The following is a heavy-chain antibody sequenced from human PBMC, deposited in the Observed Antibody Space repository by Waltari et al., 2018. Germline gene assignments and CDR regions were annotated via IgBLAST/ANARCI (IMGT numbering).Heavy chain of an antibody. V-gene: IGHV3-30*02. J-gene: IGHJ4*02. CDR1: GFTFSSYG. CDR2: IRYDGSNK. CDR3: AKHQGY. Sequence: QVQLVESGGGVVQPGGSLRLSCAASGFTFSSYGMHWVRQAPGKGLEWVAFIRYDGSNKYYADSVKGRFTISRDNSKNTLYLQMNSLRAEDTAVYYCAKHQGYWGQGTLVTVSS.